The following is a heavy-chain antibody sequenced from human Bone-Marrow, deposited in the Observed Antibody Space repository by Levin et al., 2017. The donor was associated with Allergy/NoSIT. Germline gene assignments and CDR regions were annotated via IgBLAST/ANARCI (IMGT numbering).Heavy chain of an antibody. J-gene: IGHJ6*01. CDR2: IAWDSASR. V-gene: IGHV3-9*01. CDR3: AKDGRASGEGLVTYYYLYCLDG. CDR1: GFKFDDHA. Sequence: GGSLRLSCAASGFKFDDHAMHWVRQVPGKGLEWVAGIAWDSASRSYSDSVKGRFTISRDNAKRSLYLEMNSLRLEDAALYYCAKDGRASGEGLVTYYYLYCLDGWRPGTTVTVSS. D-gene: IGHD3-10*01.